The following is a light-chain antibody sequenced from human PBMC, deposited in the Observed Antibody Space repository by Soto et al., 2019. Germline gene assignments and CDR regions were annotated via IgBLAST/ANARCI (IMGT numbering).Light chain of an antibody. J-gene: IGKJ5*01. Sequence: DIQLTQSPSFLSASVGDRVTITCRASQGISSYLAWYQQKPGKAPKLLIYAASTLQSGVPSRFSGSGSGTEFTLTISSLQPEDFATYYCQQLNSYPPRVGFGQGTRLEIK. CDR2: AAS. CDR1: QGISSY. V-gene: IGKV1-9*01. CDR3: QQLNSYPPRVG.